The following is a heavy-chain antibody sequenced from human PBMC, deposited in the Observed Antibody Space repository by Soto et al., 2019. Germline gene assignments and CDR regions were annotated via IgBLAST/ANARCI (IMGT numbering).Heavy chain of an antibody. CDR2: INHTGGT. CDR3: ATRIPVFGLLLPPFDP. Sequence: QVHLQQWGAGLLKPSETLSLTCAVYGGSVNGYYWNWIRQPPGKGLEWIGEINHTGGTNYNPSLKRRVTMSVGSSKNQFSLRLRSVTAEDTAIYYCATRIPVFGLLLPPFDPGGQGTQVTVAS. V-gene: IGHV4-34*02. CDR1: GGSVNGYY. D-gene: IGHD3-3*01. J-gene: IGHJ5*02.